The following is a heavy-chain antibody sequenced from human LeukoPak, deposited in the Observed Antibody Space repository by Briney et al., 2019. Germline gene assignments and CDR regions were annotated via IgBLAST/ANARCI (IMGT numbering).Heavy chain of an antibody. V-gene: IGHV3-21*01. CDR1: GFTFSSYS. CDR2: ISSSSIYI. J-gene: IGHJ6*03. CDR3: ARDEVHGFGLGYYYYYYMDV. D-gene: IGHD1-1*01. Sequence: KSGGSLRLSCAASGFTFSSYSMNWVRQAPGKGLEWVSSISSSSIYIYYADSMKGRFTISRDNAKNSLYLQMNSLRAEDTAVYYCARDEVHGFGLGYYYYYYMDVWGKGTTVTISS.